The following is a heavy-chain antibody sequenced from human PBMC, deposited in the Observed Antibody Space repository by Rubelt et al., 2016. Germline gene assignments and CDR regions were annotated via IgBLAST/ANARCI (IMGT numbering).Heavy chain of an antibody. Sequence: QVQLVQSGAEVKKPGASVKVSCKASGGTFSSYAISWVRQAPGQGLEWMGGIIPIFGTANYAQKFQGRVTITADESTSKAYMELSSQRSEDTAVYYCARGGAAAADDNDAFDIWGQGTMVTVSS. CDR2: IIPIFGTA. CDR3: ARGGAAAADDNDAFDI. V-gene: IGHV1-69*13. J-gene: IGHJ3*02. D-gene: IGHD6-13*01. CDR1: GGTFSSYA.